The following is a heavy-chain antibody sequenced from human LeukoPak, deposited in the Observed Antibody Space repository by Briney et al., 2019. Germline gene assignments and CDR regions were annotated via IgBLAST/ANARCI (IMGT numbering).Heavy chain of an antibody. CDR1: GFTFSSYW. D-gene: IGHD3-3*01. V-gene: IGHV3-7*01. CDR3: ARALSRAGDFWSGYYTYYYYYMDV. J-gene: IGHJ6*03. Sequence: GGSLRLSCAASGFTFSSYWMSWVRQAPGKGLEWVANIKQDGSEKYYVDSVKGRFTISRDNAKNSLYLQMNSLRAEDTAVYYCARALSRAGDFWSGYYTYYYYYMDVWGKGTTVTVSS. CDR2: IKQDGSEK.